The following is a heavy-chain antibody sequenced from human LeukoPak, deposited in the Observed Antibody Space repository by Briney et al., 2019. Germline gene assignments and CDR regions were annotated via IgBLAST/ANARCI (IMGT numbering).Heavy chain of an antibody. Sequence: HTGGSLRLSCAASGFTFSSYAMHWVRQAPGKGLEGVAVISYDGSNKYYADSVKGRFTISRDNSKNTLYLQMNSLRAEDTAVYYCARDLSYDSNFGYWGQGTLVTVSS. CDR1: GFTFSSYA. CDR3: ARDLSYDSNFGY. V-gene: IGHV3-30*04. CDR2: ISYDGSNK. D-gene: IGHD3-22*01. J-gene: IGHJ4*02.